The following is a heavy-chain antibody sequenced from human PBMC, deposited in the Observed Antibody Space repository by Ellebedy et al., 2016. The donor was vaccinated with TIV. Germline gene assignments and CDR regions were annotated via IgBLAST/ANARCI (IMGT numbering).Heavy chain of an antibody. CDR2: IYYSGST. V-gene: IGHV4-59*01. D-gene: IGHD3-10*01. J-gene: IGHJ6*02. CDR3: ASEGYLGSGNSGMDV. Sequence: MPSETLSLTCTVSGGSISSYFWNWSRQPPGKGLEWIGYIYYSGSTNYNPSLKSRVTISVDTSKNQFSLKLTSVTAADTAVYYCASEGYLGSGNSGMDVWGQGTTVTVSS. CDR1: GGSISSYF.